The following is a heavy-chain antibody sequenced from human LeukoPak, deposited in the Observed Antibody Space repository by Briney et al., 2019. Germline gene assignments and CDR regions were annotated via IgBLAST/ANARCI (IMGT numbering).Heavy chain of an antibody. CDR2: IAGSVSTI. Sequence: TAGGSLRLSCATSGFTFSDYYMSWIRQAPGKGLEWVSYIAGSVSTIYYADSVKGRFTISRDNSKNTLYLQMNSLRAEDTAVYYCAKDRISGWTRTLGGSSVFDYWGQGTLVTVSS. D-gene: IGHD3-16*01. V-gene: IGHV3-11*01. J-gene: IGHJ4*02. CDR3: AKDRISGWTRTLGGSSVFDY. CDR1: GFTFSDYY.